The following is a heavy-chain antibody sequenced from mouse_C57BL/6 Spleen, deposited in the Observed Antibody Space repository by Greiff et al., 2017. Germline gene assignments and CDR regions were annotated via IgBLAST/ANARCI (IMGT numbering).Heavy chain of an antibody. CDR3: ARGGTYDYCYFDV. CDR2: INPGSGGT. J-gene: IGHJ1*03. V-gene: IGHV1-54*01. D-gene: IGHD2-3*01. CDR1: GYAFTNYL. Sequence: QVQLQQSGAELVRPGTSVQVSCKASGYAFTNYLIEWVKQRPGQGLAWIGVINPGSGGTNYNEKFKGKATLTADKSSSTAYMQLSSLTSEDSAVXFCARGGTYDYCYFDVWGTGTTVTASS.